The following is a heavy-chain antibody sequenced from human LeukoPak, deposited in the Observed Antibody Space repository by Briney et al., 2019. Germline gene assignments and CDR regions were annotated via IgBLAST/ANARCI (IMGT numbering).Heavy chain of an antibody. J-gene: IGHJ4*02. D-gene: IGHD2-15*01. Sequence: ASVKVSCKASGYTFTGYYMHWVRQAPGQGLEWMEWINPNSGGTNYAQKFQGRVTMTRDTSISTAYMELSRLRSDDTAVYYCASGLYCSGGSCHDYWGQGTLVTVSS. CDR2: INPNSGGT. CDR1: GYTFTGYY. V-gene: IGHV1-2*02. CDR3: ASGLYCSGGSCHDY.